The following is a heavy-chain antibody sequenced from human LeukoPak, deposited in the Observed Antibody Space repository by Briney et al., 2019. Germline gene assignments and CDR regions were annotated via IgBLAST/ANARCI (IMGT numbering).Heavy chain of an antibody. CDR3: ARGAASTSSWYDNWFDP. CDR1: GYTFTGYY. CDR2: INPGSGGT. Sequence: ASVKVSCKASGYTFTGYYMHWVRQAPGQGLEWMGWINPGSGGTNYAQKFQGRVTMTRDTSISTAYMELSRLTSDDTAVYYCARGAASTSSWYDNWFDPWGHGTLVTVSS. J-gene: IGHJ5*02. D-gene: IGHD6-13*01. V-gene: IGHV1-2*02.